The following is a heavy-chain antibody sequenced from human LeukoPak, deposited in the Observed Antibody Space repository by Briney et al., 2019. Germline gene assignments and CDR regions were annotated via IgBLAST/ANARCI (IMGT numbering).Heavy chain of an antibody. CDR3: ARVVTAIWDYYYYGMDV. V-gene: IGHV1-8*01. Sequence: ASVKVSCKASGYTFTSYDTNWVRQATGQGLEWMGWMNPNSGNTGYAQKFQGRVTMTRNTSISTAYMELSSLRSEDTAVYYCARVVTAIWDYYYYGMDVWGQGTTVTVSS. D-gene: IGHD2-21*02. J-gene: IGHJ6*02. CDR1: GYTFTSYD. CDR2: MNPNSGNT.